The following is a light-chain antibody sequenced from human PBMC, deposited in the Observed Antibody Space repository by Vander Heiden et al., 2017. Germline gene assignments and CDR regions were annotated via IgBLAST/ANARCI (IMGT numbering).Light chain of an antibody. CDR3: SSYAGRNSFGV. J-gene: IGLJ1*01. V-gene: IGLV2-8*01. CDR1: SSDVGGYNF. CDR2: DVT. Sequence: HSALPQPPSASGSPGQSVTISSTGSSSDVGGYNFVSRYQQHPGKAPKVIIYDVTKRPSGVPDRFSGSKSGNTASLTISGLQAQDEADYYCSSYAGRNSFGVFGTGTTVTVL.